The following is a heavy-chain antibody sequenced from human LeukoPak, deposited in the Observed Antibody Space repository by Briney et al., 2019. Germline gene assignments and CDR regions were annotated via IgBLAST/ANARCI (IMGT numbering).Heavy chain of an antibody. V-gene: IGHV3-30-3*01. CDR2: ISYDGSNK. Sequence: GESLRPSCAASGFTLSNYAMHWVRQAPGKGLEWVAVISYDGSNKYYADSVKGRFTISRDSSKNTLYLQMSSLRAEDTALYYCARDHDYESSGYYFDAFDIWGQGTMVTVSS. D-gene: IGHD3-22*01. CDR1: GFTLSNYA. CDR3: ARDHDYESSGYYFDAFDI. J-gene: IGHJ3*02.